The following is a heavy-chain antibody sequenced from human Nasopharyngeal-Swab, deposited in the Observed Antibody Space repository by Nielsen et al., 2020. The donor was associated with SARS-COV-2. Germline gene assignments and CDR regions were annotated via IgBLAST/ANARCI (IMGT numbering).Heavy chain of an antibody. CDR1: GGSFSGSY. J-gene: IGHJ3*02. D-gene: IGHD3-10*01. CDR3: ARGPALVIRKTLSSGFDI. V-gene: IGHV4-34*01. CDR2: INHSGST. Sequence: SETLSLTCAAFGGSFSGSYWSWIRQPPGRGLEWIGEINHSGSTMYIPSLKSRVTISVDTSKNQFSLNLTSVTAADTAMYYCARGPALVIRKTLSSGFDIWGQGTMVTVSS.